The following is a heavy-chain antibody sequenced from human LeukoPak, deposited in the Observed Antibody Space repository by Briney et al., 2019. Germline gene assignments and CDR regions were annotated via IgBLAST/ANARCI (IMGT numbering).Heavy chain of an antibody. CDR2: IKPDGSET. CDR1: GFTFGRYW. CDR3: GVVY. V-gene: IGHV3-7*01. J-gene: IGHJ4*02. Sequence: GGSLRLSCAASGFTFGRYWMTWVRQAPGKGLEWVANIKPDGSETYYVDSVEGRFTISRDNAKNSLYLQMNSLRAEDTALYYCGVVYWGQGALVTVSS.